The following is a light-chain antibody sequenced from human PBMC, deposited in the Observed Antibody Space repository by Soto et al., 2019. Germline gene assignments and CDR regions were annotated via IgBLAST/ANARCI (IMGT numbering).Light chain of an antibody. Sequence: EIVMTQSPATLSVSPGARATLSCRASQSVSSNLAWYQQKPGQAPRLLIYGASTRATGIPARFSGSGSGTEFTLTISSLQSEDFAVYYCQQYNNWPPEGTFGQGTKLEIK. V-gene: IGKV3-15*01. J-gene: IGKJ2*02. CDR1: QSVSSN. CDR2: GAS. CDR3: QQYNNWPPEGT.